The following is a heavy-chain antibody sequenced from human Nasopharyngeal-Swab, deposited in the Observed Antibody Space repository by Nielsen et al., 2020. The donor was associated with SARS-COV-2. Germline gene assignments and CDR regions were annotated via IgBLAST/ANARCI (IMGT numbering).Heavy chain of an antibody. D-gene: IGHD1-1*01. CDR1: GFTFSSYS. V-gene: IGHV3-30*03. CDR3: ARDKDWNGLDS. Sequence: GESLKISCAASGFTFSSYSMNWVRQAPGKGLEWVAVISYDGSNKYYADSVKGRFTISRDNAKNTLYLQLNSLRAEDTAVYYCARDKDWNGLDSWGQGTLVTVSS. J-gene: IGHJ4*02. CDR2: ISYDGSNK.